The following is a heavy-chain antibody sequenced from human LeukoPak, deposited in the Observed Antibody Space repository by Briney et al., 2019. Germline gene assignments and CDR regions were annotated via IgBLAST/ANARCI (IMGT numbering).Heavy chain of an antibody. CDR2: IYPGDSDT. CDR1: GYSFTSYW. D-gene: IGHD3-22*01. V-gene: IGHV5-51*01. CDR3: ARPRTPYYYDSSGYDNSFDY. J-gene: IGHJ4*02. Sequence: GESLKISCKGSGYSFTSYWIGWVCQMPGKGLEWMGIIYPGDSDTRYSPSFQGQVTTSADKSISTAYLQWSSLKASDTAMYYCARPRTPYYYDSSGYDNSFDYWGQGTLVTVSS.